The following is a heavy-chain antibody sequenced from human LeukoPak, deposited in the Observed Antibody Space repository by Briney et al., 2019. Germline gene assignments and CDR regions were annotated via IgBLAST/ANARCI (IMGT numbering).Heavy chain of an antibody. J-gene: IGHJ4*02. CDR2: ISGSGGDT. D-gene: IGHD1-1*01. V-gene: IGHV3-23*01. CDR1: GFTFCSYA. Sequence: GGALRLSCAASGFTFCSYAMTWVRQAPGEGVGWVSTISGSGGDTFYAASVKGRFTISRDNSKNTLYLQMNSLRTEDTALYYCAKGSSRNGRDCDFWGQGSLVTVS. CDR3: AKGSSRNGRDCDF.